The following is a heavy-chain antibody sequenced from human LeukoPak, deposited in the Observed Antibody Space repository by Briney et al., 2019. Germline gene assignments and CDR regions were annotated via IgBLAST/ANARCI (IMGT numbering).Heavy chain of an antibody. CDR3: ARGNVKSLVIPFDY. D-gene: IGHD3-22*01. J-gene: IGHJ4*02. V-gene: IGHV4-39*07. CDR2: IYYSGST. CDR1: GGSISSSSYY. Sequence: SETLSLTCTVSGGSISSSSYYWGWIRQPPGKALEWIGSIYYSGSTYYNPSLKSRVTISVDTSKNQFSLKLSSVTAADTAVYYCARGNVKSLVIPFDYWGQGTLVTVSS.